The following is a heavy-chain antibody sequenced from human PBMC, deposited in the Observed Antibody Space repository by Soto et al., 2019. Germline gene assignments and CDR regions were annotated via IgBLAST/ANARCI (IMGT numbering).Heavy chain of an antibody. CDR3: ARDGSTQNYYYMDV. V-gene: IGHV3-33*01. CDR2: IWYDGSNK. CDR1: GFTFSSYG. Sequence: GGSLRLSCAASGFTFSSYGMHWVRQAPGKGLEWVAVIWYDGSNKYYADSVKGRFTISRDNSKNTLYLQMNSLRAEDTAVYYCARDGSTQNYYYMDVWGKGTTVTVSS. D-gene: IGHD2-15*01. J-gene: IGHJ6*03.